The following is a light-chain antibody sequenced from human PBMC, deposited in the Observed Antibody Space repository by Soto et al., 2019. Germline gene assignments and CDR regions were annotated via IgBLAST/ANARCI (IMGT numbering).Light chain of an antibody. Sequence: EIVLTQSPATLSLSPGERATLSCRASQGVSSYLAWYQQKPGQAPRLLIYDASNRATGIPARFSGSGPGTDFTLTISSLEPEDFAVYYCQQRSNWQLTFXGGTKVDIK. CDR2: DAS. CDR3: QQRSNWQLT. V-gene: IGKV3D-11*01. J-gene: IGKJ4*01. CDR1: QGVSSY.